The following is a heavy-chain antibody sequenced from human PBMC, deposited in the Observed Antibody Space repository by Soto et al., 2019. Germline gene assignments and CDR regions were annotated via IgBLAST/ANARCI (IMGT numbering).Heavy chain of an antibody. CDR3: ARVFTMLRERGMAV. Sequence: QVQLMQPGGEVKKPGASVKISCKASGYTFSDYGINWVRQAPGQGLEWMGWSSAHNRNTNYAQNLQGRVTMTIASSTTTAYMELRSLTSADPAVYYCARVFTMLRERGMAVWGQGPTVNVSS. CDR2: SSAHNRNT. J-gene: IGHJ6*02. D-gene: IGHD3-10*01. CDR1: GYTFSDYG. V-gene: IGHV1-18*04.